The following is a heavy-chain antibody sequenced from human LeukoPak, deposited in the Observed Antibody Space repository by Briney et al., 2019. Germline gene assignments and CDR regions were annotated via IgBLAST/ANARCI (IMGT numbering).Heavy chain of an antibody. D-gene: IGHD3-22*01. Sequence: GALRLSCAASGFTFIRYAMNWVRPAPGKGREWVLYIIATSNTIYYSDSVKGRFTVSRDYAKNSLYLQMSSLRDEDTAVYYCTLYYYDSSGYPSFDFWGQGTLVTVSS. J-gene: IGHJ4*02. V-gene: IGHV3-48*02. CDR2: IIATSNTI. CDR1: GFTFIRYA. CDR3: TLYYYDSSGYPSFDF.